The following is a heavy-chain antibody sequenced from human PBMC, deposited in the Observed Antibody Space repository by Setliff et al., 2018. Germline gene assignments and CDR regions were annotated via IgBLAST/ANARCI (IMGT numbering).Heavy chain of an antibody. Sequence: ASVKVSCKASGYTFISYGISWVRQAPGQGLEWMGWVSAYNGNTIYAQKLQGRVTMTTDTSTSTAYMEPRSLRSDDTAVYYCARVLFHCSSTSCYLDAFDIWGQGTMVTVSS. CDR1: GYTFISYG. J-gene: IGHJ3*02. D-gene: IGHD2-2*01. V-gene: IGHV1-18*01. CDR3: ARVLFHCSSTSCYLDAFDI. CDR2: VSAYNGNT.